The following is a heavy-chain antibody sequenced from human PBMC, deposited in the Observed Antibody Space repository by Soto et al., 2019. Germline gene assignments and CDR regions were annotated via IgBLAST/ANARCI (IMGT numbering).Heavy chain of an antibody. CDR1: GDSINSSHW. CDR2: ISHSGNA. CDR3: ARVPTPSSSPGYYYYGMDV. V-gene: IGHV4-4*02. J-gene: IGHJ6*02. D-gene: IGHD6-6*01. Sequence: PSETLSLTCAVSGDSINSSHWWNWVRQPPGKGLEWVGQISHSGNANYNPSLTSRVTISVDKSKNHFPLKLSSVTAADTAVYYCARVPTPSSSPGYYYYGMDVWGQGTTVTVSS.